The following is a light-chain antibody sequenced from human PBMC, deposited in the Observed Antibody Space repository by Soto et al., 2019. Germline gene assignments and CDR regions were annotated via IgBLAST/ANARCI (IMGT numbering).Light chain of an antibody. CDR1: QSVSSY. Sequence: VLTQSPATLSLSPAERATLSCRASQSVSSYLAWYQQKPGQAPRLLIYDASNRATGIPARFSGSGSGTDFTLTISSLEPEDFAVYYCQQRSNWPLTFGQGTLLEI. CDR2: DAS. J-gene: IGKJ5*01. CDR3: QQRSNWPLT. V-gene: IGKV3-11*01.